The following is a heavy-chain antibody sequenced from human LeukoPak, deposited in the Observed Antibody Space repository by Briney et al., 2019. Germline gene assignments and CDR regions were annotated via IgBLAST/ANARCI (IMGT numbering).Heavy chain of an antibody. J-gene: IGHJ6*03. V-gene: IGHV4-30-4*08. D-gene: IGHD6-6*01. CDR2: IYYSGST. CDR1: GGSISSGDYY. CDR3: ARGRIAARPLYYYYYMDV. Sequence: SQTPSLTCTVSGGSISSGDYYWSWIRQPPGKGLEWIGYIYYSGSTYYNPSLKSRVTISVDTSKNQSSPKLSSVTAADTAVYYCARGRIAARPLYYYYYMDVWGKGTTVTVSS.